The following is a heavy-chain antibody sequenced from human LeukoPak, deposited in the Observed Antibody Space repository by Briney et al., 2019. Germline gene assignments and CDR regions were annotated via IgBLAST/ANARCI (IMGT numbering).Heavy chain of an antibody. CDR3: AREGSSTSFDY. D-gene: IGHD2-2*01. CDR2: ISYDGSNK. Sequence: GRSLRLSCAASGFTFSSYGMHWVRQAPGKGLEWVAIISYDGSNKYYADSVKGRFTISRDNSKNTLYLQMNSLRTEDTAVYFCAREGSSTSFDYWGQGTLVTVSS. V-gene: IGHV3-30*19. J-gene: IGHJ4*02. CDR1: GFTFSSYG.